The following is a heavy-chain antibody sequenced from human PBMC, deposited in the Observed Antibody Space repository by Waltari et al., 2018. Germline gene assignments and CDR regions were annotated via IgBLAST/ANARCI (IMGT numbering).Heavy chain of an antibody. Sequence: QLQLQESGPGLVKPSETLSLTCTVSGGSISSSSYYWGWLRQPPGKGLEWIGSIYYSGSTYYNPSLKSRVTISVDTSKNQFSLKLSSVTAADTAVYYCARDMREFIAVIWFDPWGQGTLVTVSS. V-gene: IGHV4-39*07. CDR2: IYYSGST. CDR3: ARDMREFIAVIWFDP. D-gene: IGHD6-19*01. CDR1: GGSISSSSYY. J-gene: IGHJ5*02.